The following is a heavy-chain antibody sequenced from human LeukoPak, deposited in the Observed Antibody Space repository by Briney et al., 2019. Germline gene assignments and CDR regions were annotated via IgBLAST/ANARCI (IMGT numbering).Heavy chain of an antibody. J-gene: IGHJ4*02. CDR3: AKVVPGTMIVVVINYFDY. D-gene: IGHD3-22*01. V-gene: IGHV3-48*01. CDR1: GFTFTSYT. CDR2: ISGSGNFI. Sequence: GGSLRLSCAASGFTFTSYTMNWVRQAPGKGLEWISHISGSGNFIYYADSVEGRFSISRDNAKNSLYLQMNSLRAEDTAVYYCAKVVPGTMIVVVINYFDYWGQGTLVTVSS.